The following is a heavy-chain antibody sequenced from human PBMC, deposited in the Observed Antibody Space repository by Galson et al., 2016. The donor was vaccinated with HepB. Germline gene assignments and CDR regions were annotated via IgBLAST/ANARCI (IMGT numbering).Heavy chain of an antibody. J-gene: IGHJ6*02. V-gene: IGHV3-53*01. CDR3: AKGLKGRDYYGMDV. CDR2: LYSGGTT. Sequence: SLRLSCAVSGFAVRSNFMAWVRQAPGKGLEWVPLLYSGGTTYYADSVRGRFTISRDNSKNTLYLQMNGLRAEDTAVYYCAKGLKGRDYYGMDVWGQGTTVTVSS. CDR1: GFAVRSNF.